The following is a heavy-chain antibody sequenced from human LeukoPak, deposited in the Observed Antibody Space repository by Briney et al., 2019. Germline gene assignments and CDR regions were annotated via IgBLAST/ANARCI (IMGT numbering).Heavy chain of an antibody. CDR3: ARDPGAHYYYDSSGPNDY. CDR1: GYTFTGYY. J-gene: IGHJ4*02. V-gene: IGHV1-2*02. D-gene: IGHD3-22*01. Sequence: ASVKVSCKASGYTFTGYYMHWVRQAPGQGLEWMGWINPNSGGTNYAQKLQGRVTMTTDTPTSTAYMELRSLRSDDTAVYYCARDPGAHYYYDSSGPNDYWGQGTLVTVSS. CDR2: INPNSGGT.